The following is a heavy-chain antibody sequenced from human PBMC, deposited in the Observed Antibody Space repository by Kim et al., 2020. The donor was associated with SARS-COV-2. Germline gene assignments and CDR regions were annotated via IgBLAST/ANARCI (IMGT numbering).Heavy chain of an antibody. CDR3: ARVLGFTMFFSKSYYMDV. V-gene: IGHV1-8*01. D-gene: IGHD3-10*02. J-gene: IGHJ6*03. Sequence: ASVKVSCKASGYTFTSYDINWVRQATGQGLDWMGWMNPNSGNTVYAQKFQGRVIMTRNTPISTAFMELSSLISEDTAVYYFARVLGFTMFFSKSYYMDVW. CDR2: MNPNSGNT. CDR1: GYTFTSYD.